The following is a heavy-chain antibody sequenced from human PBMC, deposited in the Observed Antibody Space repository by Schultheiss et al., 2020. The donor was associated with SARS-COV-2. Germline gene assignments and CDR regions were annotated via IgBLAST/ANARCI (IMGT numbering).Heavy chain of an antibody. V-gene: IGHV4-34*01. CDR3: ARGPPGRFLEWLPYYYMDV. Sequence: SETLSLTCTVSGGSISSYYWSWIRQPPGKGLEWIGEINHSGSTNYNPSLKSRVTISVDTSKNQFSLKLSSVTAADTAVYYCARGPPGRFLEWLPYYYMDVWGKGTTVTVSS. J-gene: IGHJ6*03. D-gene: IGHD3-3*01. CDR2: INHSGST. CDR1: GGSISSYY.